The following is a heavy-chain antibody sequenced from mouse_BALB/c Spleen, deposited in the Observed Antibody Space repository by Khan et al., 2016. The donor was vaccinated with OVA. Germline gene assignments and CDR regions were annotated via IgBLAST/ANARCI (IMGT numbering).Heavy chain of an antibody. CDR1: GYTFTNFG. CDR3: AGGPCFSYTMDY. CDR2: INTYTGDP. J-gene: IGHJ4*01. D-gene: IGHD1-1*02. V-gene: IGHV9-3-1*01. Sequence: QIQLVQSGPELKKPGETVKVSCKASGYTFTNFGINWVKQPPGKGLVWMGWINTYTGDPKYAHDFKGRFAFSLETSASTAYLQINNLTNEDTATYFCAGGPCFSYTMDYWGQGTSVTVSS.